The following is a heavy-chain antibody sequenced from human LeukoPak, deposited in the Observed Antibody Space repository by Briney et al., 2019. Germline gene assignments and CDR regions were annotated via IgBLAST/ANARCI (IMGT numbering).Heavy chain of an antibody. CDR3: ARRSLYGDLDY. CDR1: GYSISSGYY. D-gene: IGHD4-17*01. CDR2: IYHSGST. Sequence: SETLSLTCTVSGYSISSGYYWGWIRQPPGKGLEWIGSIYHSGSTYYNPSLKSRVTISVDTSKNQFSLKLSSVTAADTAVYYCARRSLYGDLDYWGQGTLVTVSS. J-gene: IGHJ4*02. V-gene: IGHV4-38-2*02.